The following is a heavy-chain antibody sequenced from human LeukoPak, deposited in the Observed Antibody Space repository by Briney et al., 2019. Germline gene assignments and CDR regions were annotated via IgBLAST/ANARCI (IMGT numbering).Heavy chain of an antibody. CDR3: ARSDSYDFWSGSTSYYFDY. J-gene: IGHJ4*02. Sequence: GESLKISCKGSGYSFTSYWIGWVRQMPGKGLEWMGIIYPGDSDTRYSPSFQGQVTISADRSISTAYLQWGSLKASDTAMYYCARSDSYDFWSGSTSYYFDYWGQGTLVTVSS. V-gene: IGHV5-51*01. CDR1: GYSFTSYW. CDR2: IYPGDSDT. D-gene: IGHD3-3*01.